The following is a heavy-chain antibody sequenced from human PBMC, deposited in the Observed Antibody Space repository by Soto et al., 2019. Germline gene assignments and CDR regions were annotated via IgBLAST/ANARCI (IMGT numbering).Heavy chain of an antibody. D-gene: IGHD2-15*01. J-gene: IGHJ6*03. CDR3: AREGQVVAATLYYYSYMNV. V-gene: IGHV1-8*01. Sequence: APVKVSCKASGYIFTSYDINWVRQATGQGLEWMGWMNPNSGNTGYAQKFQGRVTITRNTSISTAYMELSSLRSEDTAVYYCAREGQVVAATLYYYSYMNVCGKGTTVTVSS. CDR1: GYIFTSYD. CDR2: MNPNSGNT.